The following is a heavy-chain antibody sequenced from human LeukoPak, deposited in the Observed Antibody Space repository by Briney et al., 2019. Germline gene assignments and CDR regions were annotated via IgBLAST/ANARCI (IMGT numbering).Heavy chain of an antibody. V-gene: IGHV3-21*01. D-gene: IGHD1-26*01. CDR3: ASVHSGSYQYYYFYYMDV. CDR1: GFTFSSYS. J-gene: IGHJ6*03. Sequence: GGSLRLSCAASGFTFSSYSMNWVRLAPGKGLEWISSISSSSSYIYYADSVKGRFTISRDNANNSLYLQMNSLRAEDTAVYYCASVHSGSYQYYYFYYMDVWGKGTTVTVSS. CDR2: ISSSSSYI.